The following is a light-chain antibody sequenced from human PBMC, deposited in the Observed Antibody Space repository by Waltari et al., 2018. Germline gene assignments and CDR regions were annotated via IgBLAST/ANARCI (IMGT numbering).Light chain of an antibody. J-gene: IGKJ2*01. CDR1: ESVSDW. CDR2: KAS. CDR3: QQYKNLYT. Sequence: DIKMTQSPSTLSASVGDRVTIPCRASESVSDWLAWYQQKPGKAPKILIYKASALESGVPSRFSGSGSGTEFTLTISSLQPVDFATYYCQQYKNLYTFGQGTKLEIK. V-gene: IGKV1-5*03.